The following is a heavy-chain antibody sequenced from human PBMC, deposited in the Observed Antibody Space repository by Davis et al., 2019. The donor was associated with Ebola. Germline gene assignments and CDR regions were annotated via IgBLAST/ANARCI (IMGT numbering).Heavy chain of an antibody. Sequence: GESLKISCAASGFTFSSYNLNWVRQAPGKGLEWVSSISSSGSYIYYADSVKGRFTISRDNAKNSLYLQMNSLRAEDTAVYYCARSIQPDYWGQGTLVTVSS. CDR3: ARSIQPDY. V-gene: IGHV3-21*01. CDR2: ISSSGSYI. D-gene: IGHD5-18*01. J-gene: IGHJ4*02. CDR1: GFTFSSYN.